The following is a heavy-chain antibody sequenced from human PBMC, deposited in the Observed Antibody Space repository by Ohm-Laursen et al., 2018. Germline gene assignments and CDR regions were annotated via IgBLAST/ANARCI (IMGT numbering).Heavy chain of an antibody. D-gene: IGHD6-19*01. Sequence: SLRLSCAASGFTFSSFSMNWVRQAPGKGLEWISYINEVSSHIYDADSVKGRITVARDNAKNSLYLQLNSLRAEDTAVYYCAKGPFIAVAGSNYFFDYWGQGTLVTVSS. CDR2: INEVSSHI. V-gene: IGHV3-21*04. CDR1: GFTFSSFS. CDR3: AKGPFIAVAGSNYFFDY. J-gene: IGHJ4*02.